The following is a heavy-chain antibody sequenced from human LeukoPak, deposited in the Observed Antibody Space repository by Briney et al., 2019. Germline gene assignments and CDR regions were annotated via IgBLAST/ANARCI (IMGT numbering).Heavy chain of an antibody. CDR3: ARHYPHSCSSGTCALDLGP. J-gene: IGHJ5*02. Sequence: SETLSLTCTVSGGSISPYYWSWLRQPPGKELEWIAYIHYSGTTSYNPSLKSRVTISVDTSKNQFSLTLNSVTAADTAVYYCARHYPHSCSSGTCALDLGPWGQGTLVTVSS. D-gene: IGHD2-15*01. CDR2: IHYSGTT. CDR1: GGSISPYY. V-gene: IGHV4-59*08.